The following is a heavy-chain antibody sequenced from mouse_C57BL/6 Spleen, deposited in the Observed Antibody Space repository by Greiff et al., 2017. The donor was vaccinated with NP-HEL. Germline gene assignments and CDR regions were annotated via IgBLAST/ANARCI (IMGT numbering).Heavy chain of an antibody. V-gene: IGHV1-55*01. J-gene: IGHJ4*01. CDR3: ARRWLVNTTVVAYFYYAMDY. CDR1: GYTFTSYW. Sequence: QVQLQQPGAELVKPGASVKMSCKASGYTFTSYWITWVKQRPGQGLEWIGDIYPGSGSTNYNEKFKSKATLTVDTSSSTAYMQLSSLTAEYSAVYYCARRWLVNTTVVAYFYYAMDYWGQGTSVTVSS. D-gene: IGHD1-1*01. CDR2: IYPGSGST.